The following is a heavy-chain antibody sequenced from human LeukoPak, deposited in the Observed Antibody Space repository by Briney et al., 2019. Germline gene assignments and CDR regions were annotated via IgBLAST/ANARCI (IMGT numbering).Heavy chain of an antibody. V-gene: IGHV1-18*01. CDR3: ARGFGELLYHTYYYYYMDV. D-gene: IGHD3-10*01. Sequence: ASVKVSCKASGYTFTSHGFSWVRQAPGQGLEWMGWINAYIGNTNYAQKLQGRVTMTTDTSTSTAYMELSSLRSEDTAVYYCARGFGELLYHTYYYYYMDVWGKGTTVTISS. J-gene: IGHJ6*03. CDR2: INAYIGNT. CDR1: GYTFTSHG.